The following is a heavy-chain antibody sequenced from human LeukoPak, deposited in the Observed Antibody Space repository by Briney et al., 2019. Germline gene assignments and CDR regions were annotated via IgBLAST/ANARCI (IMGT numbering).Heavy chain of an antibody. D-gene: IGHD4-17*01. CDR2: ISGGGETT. Sequence: GGSLRLSWAASGFTFNNYAMNWVRQAPGKGLEWVSSISGGGETTYYADSAKGRFTISRDNSQNTLYLQMNSLRAEDTAVYYCARDYADYVVYFFFDYWGQGTLVTVSS. CDR3: ARDYADYVVYFFFDY. J-gene: IGHJ4*02. V-gene: IGHV3-23*01. CDR1: GFTFNNYA.